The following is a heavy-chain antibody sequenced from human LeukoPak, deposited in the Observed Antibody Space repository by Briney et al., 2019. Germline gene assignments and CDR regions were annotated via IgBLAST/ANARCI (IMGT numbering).Heavy chain of an antibody. Sequence: GGSLRLSCAASGFTFSDYYMSWIRQAPGRGLEWVAHISCSSTYTNYADSVKGRFTISRDDAKKSLYLQMNTLRAEDTAVYYCTRISIRITAPGGDFWGQGTLVTVSS. CDR3: TRISIRITAPGGDF. J-gene: IGHJ4*02. V-gene: IGHV3-11*03. CDR2: ISCSSTYT. D-gene: IGHD6-13*01. CDR1: GFTFSDYY.